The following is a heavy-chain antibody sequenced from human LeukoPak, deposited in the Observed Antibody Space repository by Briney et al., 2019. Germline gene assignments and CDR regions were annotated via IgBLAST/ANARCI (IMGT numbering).Heavy chain of an antibody. D-gene: IGHD2-15*01. CDR3: ARDKGMVGYCSGGSCYWPFDY. Sequence: ASVKVSCKTSGYTFISYGISWVRQAPGQGLEWMGWISAYNGSTNYAQKFQGRVSMTTDTSTSTAYMELRSLRADDTAVYHCARDKGMVGYCSGGSCYWPFDYLGQGTLVIVSS. V-gene: IGHV1-18*01. CDR1: GYTFISYG. J-gene: IGHJ4*02. CDR2: ISAYNGST.